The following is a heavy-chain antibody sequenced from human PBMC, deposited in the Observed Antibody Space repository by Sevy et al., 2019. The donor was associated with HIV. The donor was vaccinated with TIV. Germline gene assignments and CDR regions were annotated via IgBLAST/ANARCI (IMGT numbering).Heavy chain of an antibody. J-gene: IGHJ5*02. CDR3: ARHLTSS. D-gene: IGHD3-10*01. V-gene: IGHV3-23*01. CDR2: ITTTGTST. CDR1: GVSLHSYV. Sequence: GGSLRLSCAASGVSLHSYVMKWVRQAPGKGLEWVASITTTGTSTYYTDSVRGRFIVARDNSKNTLYLQMNSLRVEDTAMYYCARHLTSSWGQGTLVTVSS.